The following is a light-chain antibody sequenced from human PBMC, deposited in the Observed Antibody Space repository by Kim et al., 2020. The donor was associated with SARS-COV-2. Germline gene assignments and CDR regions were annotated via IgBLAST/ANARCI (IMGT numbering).Light chain of an antibody. V-gene: IGKV3-15*01. Sequence: ELVMTQSPAALSVSPGERATLSCRASQSVGSNLAWYQQKPGQAPRLLIYGACTMATGIPARFSGSGSVTEFTLTIRSLQSEDFAVYYCHQNNNWPVTFGGGTKVDIK. CDR1: QSVGSN. J-gene: IGKJ4*01. CDR3: HQNNNWPVT. CDR2: GAC.